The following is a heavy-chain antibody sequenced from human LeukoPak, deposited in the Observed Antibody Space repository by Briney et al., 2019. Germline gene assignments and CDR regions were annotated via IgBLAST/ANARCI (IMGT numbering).Heavy chain of an antibody. V-gene: IGHV4-39*07. CDR3: ARDQAGNPLETDY. CDR1: GGSISSSSYY. D-gene: IGHD3-3*01. J-gene: IGHJ4*02. CDR2: IYYSGST. Sequence: SETLSLTCTVSGGSISSSSYYWGWIRQPPGKGLEWIGSIYYSGSTYYNPSLKSRVTISVDTSKNQFSLKLSSVTAADTAVYYCARDQAGNPLETDYWGQGTLVTVSS.